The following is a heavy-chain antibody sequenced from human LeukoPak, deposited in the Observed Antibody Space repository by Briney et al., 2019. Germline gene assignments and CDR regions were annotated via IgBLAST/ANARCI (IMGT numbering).Heavy chain of an antibody. V-gene: IGHV1-18*01. D-gene: IGHD6-13*01. CDR1: GYTFTNYG. CDR2: ISTYNGNT. Sequence: ASVKVSCKASGYTFTNYGLSWARQAPGQGLEWMGWISTYNGNTNYAQKFQGRVTMTTGTSTSTGYMEMRSLRSDDTAVYYCARGGVSNSWYRTPDYWGQGTLVTVSS. CDR3: ARGGVSNSWYRTPDY. J-gene: IGHJ4*02.